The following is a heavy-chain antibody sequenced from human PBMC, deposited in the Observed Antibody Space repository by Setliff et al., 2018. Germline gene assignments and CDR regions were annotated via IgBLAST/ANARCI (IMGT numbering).Heavy chain of an antibody. CDR3: ASLTSGNSYPY. D-gene: IGHD1-26*01. Sequence: SETLSLTCTVSGYSISSGYYWGWIRQPPGKGLEWIGSIYHSGSTYYNPSLKSRVTISVDTSKNQFSLKLNSVVAADTAVYFCASLTSGNSYPYWGQGTLVTVSS. J-gene: IGHJ4*02. V-gene: IGHV4-38-2*02. CDR1: GYSISSGYY. CDR2: IYHSGST.